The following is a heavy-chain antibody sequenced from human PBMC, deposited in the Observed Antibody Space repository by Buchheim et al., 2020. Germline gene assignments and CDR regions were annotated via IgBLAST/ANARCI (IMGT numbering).Heavy chain of an antibody. CDR2: IWSDGNNK. CDR3: AGDWYSSARGLYWYIDL. V-gene: IGHV3-33*01. D-gene: IGHD6-25*01. J-gene: IGHJ2*01. CDR1: EFTFRSYG. Sequence: QAQLMESGGGVVQPGRSLRLSCAASEFTFRSYGMHWVRQAPGKGLEWVAVIWSDGNNKYYADSVKGRFSISRDNSQNTLYLQMNSLGAKDTGVYYCAGDWYSSARGLYWYIDLWGRGTL.